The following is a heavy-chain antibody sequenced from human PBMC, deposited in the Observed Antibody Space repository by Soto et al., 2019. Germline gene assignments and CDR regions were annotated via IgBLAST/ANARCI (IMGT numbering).Heavy chain of an antibody. Sequence: GGSLRLSCAASGFTFSDYYMSWIRQAPGKGLEWVSYISSSGSTIYYADSVKGRFTISRDNAKNSLYLQMNSLRAEDTAVYYCARDTMYYYDFDAFDIWGQGTMVTVSS. CDR1: GFTFSDYY. V-gene: IGHV3-11*01. CDR3: ARDTMYYYDFDAFDI. CDR2: ISSSGSTI. D-gene: IGHD3-22*01. J-gene: IGHJ3*02.